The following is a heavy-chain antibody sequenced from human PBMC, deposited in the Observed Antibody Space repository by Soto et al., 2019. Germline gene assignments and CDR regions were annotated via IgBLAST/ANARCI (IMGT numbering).Heavy chain of an antibody. V-gene: IGHV4-61*01. J-gene: IGHJ3*02. CDR1: GGSVSSGSYY. Sequence: PSETLSLTRTVSGGSVSSGSYYWSWIRQPPGKGLGWIGYIYYSGSTNYNPSLKSRVTISVDTSKNQFSLKLSSVTAADTAVYYCARVKTGLDAFDIWGQGTMVTVSS. CDR2: IYYSGST. CDR3: ARVKTGLDAFDI.